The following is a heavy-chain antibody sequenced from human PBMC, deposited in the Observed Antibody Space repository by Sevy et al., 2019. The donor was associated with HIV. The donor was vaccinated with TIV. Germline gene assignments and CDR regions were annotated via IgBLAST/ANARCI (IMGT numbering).Heavy chain of an antibody. Sequence: GGSLILSCAASGFTFSSYAMHWVRQAPGKGLEWVAVISYDGSNKYYADSVKGRFTISRDNSKNTLYLQMNSLRAEDTAVYYCARGGVGVGAFDYWGQGTLVTVSS. CDR3: ARGGVGVGAFDY. V-gene: IGHV3-30-3*01. D-gene: IGHD1-26*01. J-gene: IGHJ4*02. CDR1: GFTFSSYA. CDR2: ISYDGSNK.